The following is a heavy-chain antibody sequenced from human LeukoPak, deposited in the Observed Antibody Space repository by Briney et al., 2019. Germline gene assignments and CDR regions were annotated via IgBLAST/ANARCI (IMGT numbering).Heavy chain of an antibody. CDR2: IKPDGSEK. J-gene: IGHJ4*02. CDR3: ARADVAVARGPY. CDR1: GFSFSNYW. Sequence: PGGSLRLSCAGSGFSFSNYWMSWVRQAPGKGLEWVGNIKPDGSEKYYLDSVKGRFTISRDNAKNSLYLQINSLRVEDTAVYYCARADVAVARGPYWGQGTLVTVSS. D-gene: IGHD6-19*01. V-gene: IGHV3-7*05.